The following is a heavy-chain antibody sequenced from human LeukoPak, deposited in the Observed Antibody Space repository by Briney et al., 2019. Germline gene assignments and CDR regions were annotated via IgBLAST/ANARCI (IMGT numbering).Heavy chain of an antibody. J-gene: IGHJ4*02. CDR1: GFTFSSYW. D-gene: IGHD6-13*01. V-gene: IGHV3-7*01. Sequence: GSLRLSCAASGFTFSSYWMSWVRQAPGKGLEWVANIKQDGSEKYYVDSVKGRFTISRDNAKNSLYLQMNSLRVEDTALYYCARDPINIATAANGFDYWGQGTLVTVSS. CDR2: IKQDGSEK. CDR3: ARDPINIATAANGFDY.